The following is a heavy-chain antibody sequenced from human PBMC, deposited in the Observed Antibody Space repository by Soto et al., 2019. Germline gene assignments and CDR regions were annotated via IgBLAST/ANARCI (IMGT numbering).Heavy chain of an antibody. CDR1: GFTFSSYG. Sequence: GGSLRLSCAASGFTFSSYGMHWVRQAPGKGLEWVAVIWYDGSNKYYADSVKGRFTISRDNSKNTLYLQMNSLRAEDTAVYYFVSGYGYGDPYYYCGMDVWGHGTTVTVFS. V-gene: IGHV3-33*01. CDR2: IWYDGSNK. J-gene: IGHJ6*02. CDR3: VSGYGYGDPYYYCGMDV. D-gene: IGHD4-17*01.